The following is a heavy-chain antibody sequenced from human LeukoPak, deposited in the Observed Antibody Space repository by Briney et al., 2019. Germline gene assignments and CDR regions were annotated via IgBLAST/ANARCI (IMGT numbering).Heavy chain of an antibody. CDR1: GGSMSNYY. Sequence: SETLSLTCTVSGGSMSNYYWSWIRQPPGKGLEWIGYIYYSGSTNYNPSLKSRVTISVDTSKNQFSLKLSSVTAADTAVYYCARKRSYGDYVLDYWGQGTLVTVSS. CDR2: IYYSGST. V-gene: IGHV4-59*01. D-gene: IGHD4-17*01. CDR3: ARKRSYGDYVLDY. J-gene: IGHJ4*02.